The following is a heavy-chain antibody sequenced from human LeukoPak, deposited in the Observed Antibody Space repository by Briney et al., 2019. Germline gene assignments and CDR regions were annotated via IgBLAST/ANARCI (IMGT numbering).Heavy chain of an antibody. CDR2: ISGSGGST. Sequence: GGSLRLSCAASGFTFSSYWMSWVRQAPGKGLEWVSAISGSGGSTYYADSVKGRFTISRDNSKNTLYLQMNSLRVEDTAVYYCAKAYRWYYFDYWGQGTLVTVSS. J-gene: IGHJ4*02. V-gene: IGHV3-23*01. D-gene: IGHD2-8*02. CDR1: GFTFSSYW. CDR3: AKAYRWYYFDY.